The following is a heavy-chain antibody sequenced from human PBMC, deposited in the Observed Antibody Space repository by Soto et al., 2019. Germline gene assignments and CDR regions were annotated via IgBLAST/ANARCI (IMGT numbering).Heavy chain of an antibody. CDR3: AKDEFITIFGVAYGMDV. V-gene: IGHV3-30*18. J-gene: IGHJ6*02. Sequence: VGSLRLSCGASEFTFSSYGMHWVRQDPGKGLEWVAVISYDGSNKYYADSVKGRFTISRDNSKNTLYLQMNSLRAEDTAVYYCAKDEFITIFGVAYGMDVWGQGTTVTVSS. D-gene: IGHD3-3*01. CDR1: EFTFSSYG. CDR2: ISYDGSNK.